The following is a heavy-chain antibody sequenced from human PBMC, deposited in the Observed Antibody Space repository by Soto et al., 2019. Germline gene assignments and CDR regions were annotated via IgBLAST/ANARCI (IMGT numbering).Heavy chain of an antibody. D-gene: IGHD1-1*01. CDR1: GFTFSSYG. Sequence: PGGSLRLSCAASGFTFSSYGMHWVRQAPGKGLEWLALISYDGSNKYYTDSVKGRFIISRDTAKNTLFLQMNNPRAEDTAVYYCAKETTYETSSYYGMNVWGQGTTVTVSS. V-gene: IGHV3-30*18. CDR2: ISYDGSNK. CDR3: AKETTYETSSYYGMNV. J-gene: IGHJ6*02.